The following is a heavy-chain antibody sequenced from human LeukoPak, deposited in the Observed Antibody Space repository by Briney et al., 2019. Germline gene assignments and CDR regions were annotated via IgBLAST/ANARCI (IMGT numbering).Heavy chain of an antibody. D-gene: IGHD6-19*01. CDR2: IYTTGTT. CDR1: GGSISSYY. V-gene: IGHV4-4*07. J-gene: IGHJ4*02. Sequence: PSETLSPTCTVPGGSISSYYWSWVRQPAGKGLEWTGRIYTTGTTNYNPSLKSRVTISVDKSKNQFSLKLSSVTAADTAVYYCARDAVAGVGLNYFDYWGQGTLVTVSS. CDR3: ARDAVAGVGLNYFDY.